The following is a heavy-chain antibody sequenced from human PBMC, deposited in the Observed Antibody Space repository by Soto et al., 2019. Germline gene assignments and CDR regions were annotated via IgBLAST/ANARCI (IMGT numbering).Heavy chain of an antibody. CDR3: AKDPVGCSSTSCPYGSYYGMDV. Sequence: EVQLLESGGGLVQPGGSLRLSCAASGFTFSDYAMAWVRQAPGKGLEWVSSISGSGGSAYYADSVQGRFTISRDNSKNTLYLQMNSLRAEDTAVYYCAKDPVGCSSTSCPYGSYYGMDVWGQGTTVTVSS. D-gene: IGHD2-2*01. J-gene: IGHJ6*02. V-gene: IGHV3-23*01. CDR2: ISGSGGSA. CDR1: GFTFSDYA.